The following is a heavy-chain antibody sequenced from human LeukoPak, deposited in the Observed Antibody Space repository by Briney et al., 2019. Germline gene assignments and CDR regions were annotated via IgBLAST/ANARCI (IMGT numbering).Heavy chain of an antibody. CDR1: GGSFSGYY. CDR3: ARVIIASRPHWFDP. CDR2: INHSGST. D-gene: IGHD6-6*01. V-gene: IGHV4-34*01. Sequence: SETLSLTCAVYGGSFSGYYWNWIRQPPGKGLEWIGEINHSGSTNYNPSLKSRVTISVDTSKNQFSLKLSSVTAADTAVYYCARVIIASRPHWFDPWGQGTLVTVSS. J-gene: IGHJ5*02.